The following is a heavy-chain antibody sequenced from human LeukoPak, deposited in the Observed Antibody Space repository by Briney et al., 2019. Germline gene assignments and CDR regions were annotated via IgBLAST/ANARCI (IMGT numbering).Heavy chain of an antibody. V-gene: IGHV1-8*03. CDR1: GYTFTSYD. D-gene: IGHD2-2*01. CDR2: MNPNSGNT. J-gene: IGHJ6*03. Sequence: GASVKVSCKASGYTFTSYDINWVRQATGQGLEWMGWMNPNSGNTGYAQKFQGRVTITRNTSISTAYMELSSLRSEDTAVYYCARGMGSPGSYYYYMDVWGTGTTVTVSS. CDR3: ARGMGSPGSYYYYMDV.